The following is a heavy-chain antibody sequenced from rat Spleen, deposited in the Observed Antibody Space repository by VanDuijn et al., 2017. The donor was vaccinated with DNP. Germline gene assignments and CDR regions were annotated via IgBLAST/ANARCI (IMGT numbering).Heavy chain of an antibody. CDR3: TKTGGNWVAH. CDR1: GFTFSNYA. V-gene: IGHV5S13*01. D-gene: IGHD1-11*01. J-gene: IGHJ3*01. CDR2: ITNSGGNT. Sequence: EVQLVESGGGLVQPGRSLKLSCAASGFTFSNYAMAWVRQAPTKGLEWVASITNSGGNTYYRDSVKGRFTISRDNAKPSLYLQMDSLRSEDTATYYCTKTGGNWVAHWGQGTLVTVSS.